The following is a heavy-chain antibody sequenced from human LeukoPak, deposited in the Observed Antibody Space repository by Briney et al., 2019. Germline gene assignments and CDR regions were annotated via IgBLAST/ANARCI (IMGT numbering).Heavy chain of an antibody. D-gene: IGHD3-22*01. J-gene: IGHJ6*03. CDR2: IYYSGST. Sequence: PSETLSLTCTVSGGSISSHYWSWIRQPPGKGLEWIGYIYYSGSTNYNPSLKSRVTISVDTSKNQFSLKLNSVTAADTAVYYCARTGYDSSGYYYVRYYYYYMDVWGKGTTVTVSS. CDR1: GGSISSHY. V-gene: IGHV4-59*11. CDR3: ARTGYDSSGYYYVRYYYYYMDV.